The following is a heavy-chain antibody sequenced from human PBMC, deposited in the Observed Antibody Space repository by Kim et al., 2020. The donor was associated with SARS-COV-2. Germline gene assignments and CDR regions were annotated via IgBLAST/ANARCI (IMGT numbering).Heavy chain of an antibody. Sequence: GGSLRLSCAASGFTFDDYGMSWVRQAPGKGLEWVSGINWNGGSTGYADSVKGRFTISRDNAKNSLYLQMNSLRAEDTALYHCARAGRLRYFDWFYRGAMDVWGQGTTVTVSS. CDR2: INWNGGST. CDR1: GFTFDDYG. J-gene: IGHJ6*02. CDR3: ARAGRLRYFDWFYRGAMDV. V-gene: IGHV3-20*01. D-gene: IGHD3-9*01.